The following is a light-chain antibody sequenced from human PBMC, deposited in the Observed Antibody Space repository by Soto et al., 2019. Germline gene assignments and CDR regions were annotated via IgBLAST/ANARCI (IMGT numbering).Light chain of an antibody. CDR2: KAS. CDR3: QQYNSYPPT. V-gene: IGKV1-5*03. CDR1: QSISTW. Sequence: DIQMTQSPSTLSSSVGDRVTITCRASQSISTWLAWYQQEPGKAPKLPIHKASSLQSGVPSRFSGSGSGTDFTLTSSSLHPDDFATYYCQQYNSYPPTFGQGTRVEIK. J-gene: IGKJ1*01.